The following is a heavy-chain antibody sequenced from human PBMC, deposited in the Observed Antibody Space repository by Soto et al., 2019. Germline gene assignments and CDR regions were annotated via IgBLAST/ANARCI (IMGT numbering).Heavy chain of an antibody. CDR3: ARDCSSTSCYAHIYYYYGMDV. CDR2: IKQDGSEK. CDR1: GFTFSSYW. V-gene: IGHV3-7*04. J-gene: IGHJ6*02. D-gene: IGHD2-2*01. Sequence: TGGSLRLSCAASGFTFSSYWMSWVRQAPGKGLEWVANIKQDGSEKYYVDSVKGRFTISRDNAKNSLYLQMNSLRAEDTAVYYWARDCSSTSCYAHIYYYYGMDVWGQGTTVTVSS.